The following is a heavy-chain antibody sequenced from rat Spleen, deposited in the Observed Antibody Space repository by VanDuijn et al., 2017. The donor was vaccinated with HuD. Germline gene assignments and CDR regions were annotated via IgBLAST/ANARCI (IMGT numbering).Heavy chain of an antibody. V-gene: IGHV3-1*01. D-gene: IGHD1-12*03. CDR3: ARSPFITMMVIITPLYFDY. Sequence: EVQLQESGPGLVKPSQSLSLTCSVTGYSITSNYWGWIRKLPGSKMEWIGHISYSGSSSYSPSLKGRISITRDTSKNQFFLQLNSVTTEDTATYYCARSPFITMMVIITPLYFDYWGQGVMVTVSS. CDR1: GYSITSNY. J-gene: IGHJ2*01. CDR2: ISYSGSS.